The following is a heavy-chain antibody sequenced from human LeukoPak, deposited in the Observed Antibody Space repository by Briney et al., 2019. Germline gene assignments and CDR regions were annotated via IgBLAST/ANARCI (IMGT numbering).Heavy chain of an antibody. V-gene: IGHV3-21*01. CDR3: ASRGPFGELLPPFHY. J-gene: IGHJ4*02. CDR2: ISSSSSYI. D-gene: IGHD3-10*01. CDR1: GFTFSSYS. Sequence: GGFLRLSCAASGFTFSSYSMNWVRQAPGKGLEWVSSISSSSSYIYYADSVKGRFTISRDNAKNSLYLQMNSLRAEDTAVYYCASRGPFGELLPPFHYWGQGTLVTVSS.